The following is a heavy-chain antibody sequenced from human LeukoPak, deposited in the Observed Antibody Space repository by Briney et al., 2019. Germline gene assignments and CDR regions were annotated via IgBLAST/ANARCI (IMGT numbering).Heavy chain of an antibody. V-gene: IGHV4-30-4*01. CDR3: ARVVQCWYYYYYGMDV. Sequence: SQTLSLTCTVSGGSISSGDYYWSWIRQPPGKGREWIGYIYYSGSTYYNPPLKSRVTISVDTSKNQFSLKLSSVTAADTAVYYCARVVQCWYYYYYGMDVWGQGTTVTVSS. CDR1: GGSISSGDYY. D-gene: IGHD2-15*01. J-gene: IGHJ6*02. CDR2: IYYSGST.